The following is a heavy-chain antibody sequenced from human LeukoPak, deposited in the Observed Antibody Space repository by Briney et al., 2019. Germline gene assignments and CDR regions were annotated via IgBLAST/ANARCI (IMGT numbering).Heavy chain of an antibody. D-gene: IGHD7-27*01. CDR1: GYSFIGYY. V-gene: IGHV1-2*02. J-gene: IGHJ3*02. CDR2: INPNSGGA. Sequence: ASVKVSCKASGYSFIGYYIHWVRQAPGQGLEWMGWINPNSGGANYAQKFQGRVTMTRDTSISTVYMELTRLRSDDTAMYYCAKSTNWGSISDGFDIWGQGTMVTVAS. CDR3: AKSTNWGSISDGFDI.